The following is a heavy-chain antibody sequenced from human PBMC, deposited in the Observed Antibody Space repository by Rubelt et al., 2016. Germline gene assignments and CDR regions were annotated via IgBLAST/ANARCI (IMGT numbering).Heavy chain of an antibody. V-gene: IGHV2-5*02. CDR1: GFSLSTSRVG. J-gene: IGHJ4*02. CDR2: IYWDDDK. CDR3: AHKFNSGFDH. Sequence: QITLKESGPTLVKPTQTLTLTCTFSGFSLSTSRVGVGWIRHPPGKALEWLALIYWDDDKRNSPSLKNRLTITKDTSKNQVVLTMTNRDPVDTATYHCAHKFNSGFDHWGQGTLVTVPS. D-gene: IGHD6-19*01.